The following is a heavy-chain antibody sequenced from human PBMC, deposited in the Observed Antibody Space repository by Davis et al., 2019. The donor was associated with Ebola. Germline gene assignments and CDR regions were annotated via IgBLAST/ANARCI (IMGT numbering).Heavy chain of an antibody. CDR1: GFTFTSSA. Sequence: AASVKVSCKASGFTFTSSAMQWVRQARGQRLEWIGWIVVDSGNTNYAQKFQGRVTMTRDTSISTAYMELSRLRSDDTAVYYCARDWGYSSSLDALDIWGQGTMVTVSS. D-gene: IGHD6-13*01. CDR3: ARDWGYSSSLDALDI. CDR2: IVVDSGNT. V-gene: IGHV1-58*02. J-gene: IGHJ3*02.